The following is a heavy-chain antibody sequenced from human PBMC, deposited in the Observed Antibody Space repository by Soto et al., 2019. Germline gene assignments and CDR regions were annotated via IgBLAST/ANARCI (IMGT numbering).Heavy chain of an antibody. Sequence: GGSLRLSCAASGFTFSSYEMNWVRQAPGKGLEWVSYISSSGSTIYYADSVKGRFTISRDNAKNSLYLQMNSLRAEDTGVYYCASIAVAGTGDAFDIWGQGTMVTVSS. V-gene: IGHV3-48*03. CDR3: ASIAVAGTGDAFDI. CDR2: ISSSGSTI. D-gene: IGHD6-19*01. J-gene: IGHJ3*02. CDR1: GFTFSSYE.